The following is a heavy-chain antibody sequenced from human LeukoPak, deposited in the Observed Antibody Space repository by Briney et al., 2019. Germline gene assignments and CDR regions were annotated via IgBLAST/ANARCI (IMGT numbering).Heavy chain of an antibody. Sequence: SVKVSXKASGGTFSSYAISWVRQAPGQGLEWMGGIIPIFGTANYAQKFQGRVTITTDESTSTAYMELSSLRSEDTAVYYCAIRGYSYGFEIDYRGQGTLVTVSS. CDR3: AIRGYSYGFEIDY. D-gene: IGHD5-18*01. CDR1: GGTFSSYA. V-gene: IGHV1-69*05. J-gene: IGHJ4*02. CDR2: IIPIFGTA.